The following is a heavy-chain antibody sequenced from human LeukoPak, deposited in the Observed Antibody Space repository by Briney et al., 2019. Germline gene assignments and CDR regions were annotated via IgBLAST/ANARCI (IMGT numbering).Heavy chain of an antibody. V-gene: IGHV3-23*01. CDR1: GITFSRNA. D-gene: IGHD5-18*01. CDR2: ISGSGDTT. CDR3: AKFTAMIYWYFVL. J-gene: IGHJ2*01. Sequence: PGGSLRLSCAASGITFSRNAMTWVRQAPGKGLEWVSAISGSGDTTYYADSVKGRFTISRDNSKNTLNLQMNSLRAEDTAVYYCAKFTAMIYWYFVLWGRGTLVTVSS.